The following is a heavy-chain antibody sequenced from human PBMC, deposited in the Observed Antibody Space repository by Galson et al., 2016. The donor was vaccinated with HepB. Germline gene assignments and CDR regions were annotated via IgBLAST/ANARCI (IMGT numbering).Heavy chain of an antibody. CDR1: GFTFSRYW. Sequence: SLRLSCAASGFTFSRYWMHWVRQTPERGLVWVSRISGDGSDTSYADSVKGRFTVSRDNAKNTLFLQMNSLRAEDTAVYSCTRATVAWGPGTRVTV. V-gene: IGHV3-74*01. CDR3: TRATVA. D-gene: IGHD4-23*01. CDR2: ISGDGSDT. J-gene: IGHJ5*02.